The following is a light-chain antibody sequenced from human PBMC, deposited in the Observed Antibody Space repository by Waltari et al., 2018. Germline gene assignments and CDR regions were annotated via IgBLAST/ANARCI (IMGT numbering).Light chain of an antibody. CDR3: QQYYRSRT. J-gene: IGKJ1*01. Sequence: TINCKSSQSILYSSNDKNYLAWYQQKPGQPPKLLIYWASTRESGVPDRFSGSGSGTDFTLTISSLQAEDVAVYYCQQYYRSRTFGQGTKVEIK. CDR2: WAS. V-gene: IGKV4-1*01. CDR1: QSILYSSNDKNY.